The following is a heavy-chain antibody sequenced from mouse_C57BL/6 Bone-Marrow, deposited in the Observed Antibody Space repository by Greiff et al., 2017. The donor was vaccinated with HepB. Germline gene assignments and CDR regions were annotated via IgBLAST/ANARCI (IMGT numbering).Heavy chain of an antibody. Sequence: DVKLVESGGDLVKPGGSLKLSCAASGFTFSSYGMSWVRQTPDKRLEWVATISSGGSYTYYPDSVKGRFTISRDNAKNTLYLQMSSLKSEDTAMYYCARPETGTGFAYWGQGTLVTVSA. J-gene: IGHJ3*01. D-gene: IGHD4-1*01. CDR2: ISSGGSYT. CDR3: ARPETGTGFAY. CDR1: GFTFSSYG. V-gene: IGHV5-6*02.